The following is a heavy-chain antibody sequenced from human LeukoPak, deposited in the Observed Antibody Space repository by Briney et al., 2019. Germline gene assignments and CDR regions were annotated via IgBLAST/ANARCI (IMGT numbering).Heavy chain of an antibody. CDR3: STVPAAITYYYYYMDV. CDR2: IIPIFGTA. Sequence: SVKVSCKASGGTFSSYAISWVRQAPGQGLEWMGGIIPIFGTANYAQKFQGRVTITADESTSTAYMELSSLRSEDTAVYYCSTVPAAITYYYYYMDVWGKGTTVTISS. CDR1: GGTFSSYA. D-gene: IGHD2-2*02. J-gene: IGHJ6*03. V-gene: IGHV1-69*13.